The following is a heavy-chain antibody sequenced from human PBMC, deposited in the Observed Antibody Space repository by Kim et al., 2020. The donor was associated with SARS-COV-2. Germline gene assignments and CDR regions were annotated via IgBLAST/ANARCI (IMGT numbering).Heavy chain of an antibody. CDR1: GFTFSSYA. J-gene: IGHJ3*02. Sequence: GGSLRLSCAASGFTFSSYAMHWVRQAPGKGLEWVAVISYDGSNKYYADSVKGRFTISRDNSKNTLYLQMNSLRAEDTAVYYCARRFPLPHQDAFDIWGQGTMVTVSS. CDR3: ARRFPLPHQDAFDI. CDR2: ISYDGSNK. D-gene: IGHD2-21*01. V-gene: IGHV3-30*04.